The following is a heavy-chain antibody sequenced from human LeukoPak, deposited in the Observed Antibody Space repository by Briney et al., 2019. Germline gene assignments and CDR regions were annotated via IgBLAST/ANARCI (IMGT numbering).Heavy chain of an antibody. Sequence: SETLSLTCTVSGGSISSSSYYWGWIGQPPGKGLEWIGSMYYSGSTSYNPSLKSRVTISVDTSKNQFSLKLSSVTAADTAVYHCARHRYYYGSGRRWFDPWGQGTLVTVSS. CDR1: GGSISSSSYY. CDR2: MYYSGST. CDR3: ARHRYYYGSGRRWFDP. J-gene: IGHJ5*02. D-gene: IGHD3-10*01. V-gene: IGHV4-39*01.